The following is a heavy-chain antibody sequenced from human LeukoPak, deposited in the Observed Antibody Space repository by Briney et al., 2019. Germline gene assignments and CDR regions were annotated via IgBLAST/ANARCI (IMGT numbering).Heavy chain of an antibody. CDR3: ARITGIAAAGDY. D-gene: IGHD6-13*01. CDR1: GFTFSSYW. J-gene: IGHJ4*02. V-gene: IGHV3-7*04. Sequence: PGGSLRLSCVVSGFTFSSYWMSWVRQAPGKGLEWLANIHEDGSEKYYVDSVKGRFTISRDNAKNSLYLQMNSLRAEDTAVYYCARITGIAAAGDYWGQGTLVTVSS. CDR2: IHEDGSEK.